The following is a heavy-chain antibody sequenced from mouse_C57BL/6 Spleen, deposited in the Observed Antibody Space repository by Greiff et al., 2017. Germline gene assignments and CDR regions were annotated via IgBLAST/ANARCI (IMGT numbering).Heavy chain of an antibody. CDR2: IDPSDSYT. Sequence: VQLQQPGAELVRPGTSVKLSCKASGYTFTSYWMHWVKLRPGQGLEWIGVIDPSDSYTNYNQKFKGKATLTADTSSSTAYMQLSSLTSEDSAVYYCARGITTVVAWYFDVWGTGTTVTVSS. D-gene: IGHD1-1*01. CDR3: ARGITTVVAWYFDV. V-gene: IGHV1-59*01. J-gene: IGHJ1*03. CDR1: GYTFTSYW.